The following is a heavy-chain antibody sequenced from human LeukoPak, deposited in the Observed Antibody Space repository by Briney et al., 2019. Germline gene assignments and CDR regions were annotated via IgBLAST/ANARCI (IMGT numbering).Heavy chain of an antibody. CDR2: ISSTSTSM. CDR3: ARDSSRHSTRPIDY. J-gene: IGHJ4*02. D-gene: IGHD2-2*01. CDR1: GFNFQSYH. V-gene: IGHV3-21*01. Sequence: GGSLRLSCATSGFNFQSYHMNWVRQAPGKGPNGVSSISSTSTSMFYADSVKGRFTISRDNAKNSLYLQMNSLRAEDTALYFCARDSSRHSTRPIDYWGQGILVTVSS.